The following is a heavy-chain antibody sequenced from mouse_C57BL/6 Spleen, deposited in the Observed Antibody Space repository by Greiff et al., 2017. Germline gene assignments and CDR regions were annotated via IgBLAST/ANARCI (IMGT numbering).Heavy chain of an antibody. CDR3: ARSVVGLNFDY. CDR2: IDPSDSET. V-gene: IGHV1-52*01. CDR1: GYTFTSYW. Sequence: QVKLQQPGAELVRPGSSVKLSCKASGYTFTSYWMHWVKQRHIQGLEWIGNIDPSDSETHSNQKFKDKATLTVDKSSSTAYMQLSSLTSEDSAVYYRARSVVGLNFDYWGQGTTLTVAS. D-gene: IGHD1-1*01. J-gene: IGHJ2*01.